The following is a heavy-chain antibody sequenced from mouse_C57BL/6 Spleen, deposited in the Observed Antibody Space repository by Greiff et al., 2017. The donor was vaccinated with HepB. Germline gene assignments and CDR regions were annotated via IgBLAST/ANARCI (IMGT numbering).Heavy chain of an antibody. J-gene: IGHJ3*01. D-gene: IGHD3-3*01. CDR2: ISDGGSYT. CDR1: GFTFSSYA. Sequence: LVESGGGLVKPGGSLKLSCAASGFTFSSYAMSWVRQTPEKRLEWVATISDGGSYTYYPDNVKGRFTISRDNAKNNLYLQMSHLKSEDTAMYYCARDSRDGFAYWGQGTLVTVSA. CDR3: ARDSRDGFAY. V-gene: IGHV5-4*01.